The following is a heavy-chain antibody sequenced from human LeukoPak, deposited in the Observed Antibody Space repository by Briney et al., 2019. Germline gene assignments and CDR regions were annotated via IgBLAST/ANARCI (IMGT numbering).Heavy chain of an antibody. CDR2: IYYSGST. Sequence: SETLSLTCTVSGGSISSSSYYWSWIRQPPGKGLEWIGYIYYSGSTNYNPSLKSRVTISVDTSKNQFSLKLSSVTAADTAVYYCARTYYDFWSGYYLDVWGQGTRSPSP. V-gene: IGHV4-61*01. J-gene: IGHJ6*02. D-gene: IGHD3-3*01. CDR1: GGSISSSSYY. CDR3: ARTYYDFWSGYYLDV.